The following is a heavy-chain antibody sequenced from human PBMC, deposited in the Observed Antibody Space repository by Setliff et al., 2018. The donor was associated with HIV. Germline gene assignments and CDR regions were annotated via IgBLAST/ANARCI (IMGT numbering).Heavy chain of an antibody. CDR2: IYSTGDT. Sequence: SETLSLTCSVSGGSISNFYWSWIRQPPGKGLEWVGHIYSTGDTNYNPSLKSRVTLSADMSKSQLSLFLTSVTAADTAVYYCAREKNDYGGQNWLDPWGQGTLVTVSS. CDR1: GGSISNFY. V-gene: IGHV4-4*09. CDR3: AREKNDYGGQNWLDP. J-gene: IGHJ5*02. D-gene: IGHD4-17*01.